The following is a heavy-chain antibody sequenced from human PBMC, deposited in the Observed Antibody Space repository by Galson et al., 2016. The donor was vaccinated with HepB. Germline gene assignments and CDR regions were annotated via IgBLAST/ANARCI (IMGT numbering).Heavy chain of an antibody. Sequence: SLRLSCAASGFTFSSYAMSWVRQAPGKGLEWVSSSGSGGPTYYADSVKGRFTTSRDNSKNTLFLQMHSLRADDTAVYYCAKSVLEYDILTGYYRRGADYWGQGTLVTVSS. V-gene: IGHV3-23*01. CDR1: GFTFSSYA. D-gene: IGHD3-9*01. CDR3: AKSVLEYDILTGYYRRGADY. CDR2: SGSGGPT. J-gene: IGHJ4*02.